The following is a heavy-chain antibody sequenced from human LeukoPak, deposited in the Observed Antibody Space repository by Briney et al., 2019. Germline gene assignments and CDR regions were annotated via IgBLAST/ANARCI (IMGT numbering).Heavy chain of an antibody. CDR3: ARYDIDRSGYYPHGYYSYGMDV. Sequence: SVKVSCKASGCTFSSYAISLVRQAPGQGLEWMGRIIPMLGRANYEQKFQGRVTITADKSTSTAYMELSSLRSEDTAVYYCARYDIDRSGYYPHGYYSYGMDVWGQGTTVTVSS. CDR2: IIPMLGRA. J-gene: IGHJ6*02. CDR1: GCTFSSYA. D-gene: IGHD3-22*01. V-gene: IGHV1-69*04.